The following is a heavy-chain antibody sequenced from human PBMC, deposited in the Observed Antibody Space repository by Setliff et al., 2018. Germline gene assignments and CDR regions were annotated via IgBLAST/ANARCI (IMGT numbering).Heavy chain of an antibody. CDR3: ARASRFGTIVWKGDYYIDV. CDR2: IDTNTGNP. V-gene: IGHV7-4-1*02. J-gene: IGHJ6*03. CDR1: GYTFTRYA. D-gene: IGHD3-10*01. Sequence: ASVKVSCKASGYTFTRYAMNWVRQAPGQGLEWMGWIDTNTGNPTYAQGFTGRFVFSLDTSVSTAYLQISSLKGEDTALYYCARASRFGTIVWKGDYYIDVWGKGTTVTVSS.